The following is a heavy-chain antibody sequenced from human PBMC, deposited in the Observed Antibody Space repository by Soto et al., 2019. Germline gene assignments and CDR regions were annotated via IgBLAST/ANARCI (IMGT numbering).Heavy chain of an antibody. J-gene: IGHJ4*02. Sequence: QVQLVQSGAEVKKPGASVKVSCKASGYTFTSYGISWVRQAPGQGLEWMGWISAYNGNTNYAQQLKGRVTMTTDTSTSAAYMELRSLRYDDAAVYYCARDPYTSGSYYTLGGLDYWGQGTLVTVSS. CDR1: GYTFTSYG. CDR2: ISAYNGNT. V-gene: IGHV1-18*01. CDR3: ARDPYTSGSYYTLGGLDY. D-gene: IGHD3-10*01.